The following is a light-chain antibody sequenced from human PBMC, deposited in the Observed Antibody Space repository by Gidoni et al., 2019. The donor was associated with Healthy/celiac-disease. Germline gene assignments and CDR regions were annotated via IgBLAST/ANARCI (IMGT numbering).Light chain of an antibody. CDR3: QQRSNWPLT. CDR2: DAS. CDR1: QSVSSY. J-gene: IGKJ4*01. Sequence: EIVLTQSPATLSLSPGERATLSCRASQSVSSYLAWYKQKPGQAPRLLIYDASNRATGIPARFSRRGSGTDFTLTLSSLEPEDFAVYYCQQRSNWPLTFGGGTKVEI. V-gene: IGKV3-11*01.